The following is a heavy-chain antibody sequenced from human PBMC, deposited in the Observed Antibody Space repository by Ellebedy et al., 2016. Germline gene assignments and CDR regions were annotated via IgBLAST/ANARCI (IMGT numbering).Heavy chain of an antibody. Sequence: GGSLRLSXAASGFTFSSYGMHWVRQAPGKGLEWVAVISYDGSNKYYADSVKGRFTISRDNSKNTLYLQMNSLRAEDTAVYYCAKDRFLDYWGQGTLVTVSS. V-gene: IGHV3-30*18. CDR2: ISYDGSNK. J-gene: IGHJ4*02. D-gene: IGHD3-10*01. CDR1: GFTFSSYG. CDR3: AKDRFLDY.